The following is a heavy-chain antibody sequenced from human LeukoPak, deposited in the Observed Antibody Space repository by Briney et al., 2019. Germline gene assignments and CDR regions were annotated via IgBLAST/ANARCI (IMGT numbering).Heavy chain of an antibody. Sequence: PGGSLRLSCAASGFTFSSYEMNWVRQAPGKGLEWVSGINWNGGSTGYADSVKGRFTISRDNAKNSLYLQMNSLRAEDTALYYCARDFFGNSNYYYYMDVWGKGTTVTVSS. J-gene: IGHJ6*03. CDR2: INWNGGST. D-gene: IGHD4-23*01. CDR3: ARDFFGNSNYYYYMDV. CDR1: GFTFSSYE. V-gene: IGHV3-20*04.